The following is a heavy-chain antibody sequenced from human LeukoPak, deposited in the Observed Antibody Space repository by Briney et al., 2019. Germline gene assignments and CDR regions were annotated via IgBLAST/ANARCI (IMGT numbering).Heavy chain of an antibody. D-gene: IGHD3-10*01. CDR2: INPNSGGT. V-gene: IGHV1-2*02. CDR1: GYTFTGYY. CDR3: ARGGIWFGEDYYYMDV. J-gene: IGHJ6*03. Sequence: GASVKVSCKASGYTFTGYYMHWVRQAPGQGLEWMGWINPNSGGTNYAQKFQGRVTMTRDTSISTAYMELSRLRSDDTAVYYCARGGIWFGEDYYYMDVWGKGTTVTVSS.